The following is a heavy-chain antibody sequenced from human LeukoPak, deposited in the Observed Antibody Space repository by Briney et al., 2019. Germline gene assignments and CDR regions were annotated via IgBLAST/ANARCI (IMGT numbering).Heavy chain of an antibody. Sequence: GGSLRLSCAASGFTFSSYGMHWIRQAPGKGLEWISYISSSGSIIYYADSVKGRFTISRDNSKDTLYLQMNSLRAEDTAIYYCAKGPFFYYDASGYNYFESWGQGTLVTVSS. V-gene: IGHV3-48*01. D-gene: IGHD3-22*01. J-gene: IGHJ4*02. CDR1: GFTFSSYG. CDR3: AKGPFFYYDASGYNYFES. CDR2: ISSSGSII.